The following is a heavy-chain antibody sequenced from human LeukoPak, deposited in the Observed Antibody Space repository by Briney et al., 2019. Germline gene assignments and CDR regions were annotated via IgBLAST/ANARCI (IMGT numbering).Heavy chain of an antibody. D-gene: IGHD5-12*01. Sequence: SSETLSLTCTVSGGSISSYYWSWIRRPPGKGLEWIGYIYYSGSTNYNPSLKSRVTISVDTSKNQFSLKLSSVTAADTAVYYCARDQRMVATNYYYGMDVWGQGTTVTVSS. CDR3: ARDQRMVATNYYYGMDV. V-gene: IGHV4-59*01. CDR1: GGSISSYY. CDR2: IYYSGST. J-gene: IGHJ6*02.